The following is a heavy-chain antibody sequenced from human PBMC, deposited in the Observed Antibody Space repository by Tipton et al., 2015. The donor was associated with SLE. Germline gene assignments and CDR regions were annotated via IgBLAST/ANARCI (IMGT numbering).Heavy chain of an antibody. CDR1: GFTFSSYA. CDR2: ISGGGGST. V-gene: IGHV3-23*01. J-gene: IGHJ6*02. D-gene: IGHD5-24*01. Sequence: SLRLSCAASGFTFSSYAMSWVRQAPGKGLEWVSFISGGGGSTYYADSVKGRFTISRDNAKNSLYLQMNSLRAEDSALYYCARDHLSDGLDDYYAMDVWGQGTTVTVSS. CDR3: ARDHLSDGLDDYYAMDV.